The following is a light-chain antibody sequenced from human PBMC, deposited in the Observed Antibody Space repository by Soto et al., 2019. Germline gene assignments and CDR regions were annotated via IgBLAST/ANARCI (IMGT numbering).Light chain of an antibody. J-gene: IGKJ4*02. CDR2: AAS. Sequence: FQMTQSTAARFASICRASQSISSYLNWYQQKPGKAPKLLIYAASSLQSDVPSRFSGSGSGTDFALTITSLQAEDFATYYCQQHRMYPSTFGGGTKVDIK. V-gene: IGKV1-39*01. CDR1: QSISSY. CDR3: QQHRMYPST.